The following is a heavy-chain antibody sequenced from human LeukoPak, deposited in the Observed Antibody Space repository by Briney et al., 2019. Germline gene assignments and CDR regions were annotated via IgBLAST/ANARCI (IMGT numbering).Heavy chain of an antibody. D-gene: IGHD2-2*02. CDR3: AGVGYCSSTSCYKFWFDP. J-gene: IGHJ5*02. CDR2: IYYSGST. V-gene: IGHV4-59*01. Sequence: SETLSLTCTVSGGSISSYYWSWIRQPPGKGLEWIGYIYYSGSTNYNPSLKSRVTISVDTSKNQFSLKLSSVTAADTAVYYCAGVGYCSSTSCYKFWFDPWGQGTLVTVSS. CDR1: GGSISSYY.